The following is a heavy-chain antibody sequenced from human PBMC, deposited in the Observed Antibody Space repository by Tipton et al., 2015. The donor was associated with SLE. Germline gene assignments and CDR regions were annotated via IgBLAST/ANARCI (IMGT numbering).Heavy chain of an antibody. CDR2: ISYGGNT. D-gene: IGHD4-11*01. J-gene: IGHJ4*02. CDR1: GGSISSSSLY. CDR3: ANMEKRSNSVRFDY. Sequence: GLVKPSETLSLTCTVSGGSISSSSLYWGCIRQAPGKGLEWIGSISYGGNTYFNPSLRSRLAMSVDTSMNQFSLRLTSLTAADTAVYYCANMEKRSNSVRFDYWGQGTLVTVSP. V-gene: IGHV4-39*07.